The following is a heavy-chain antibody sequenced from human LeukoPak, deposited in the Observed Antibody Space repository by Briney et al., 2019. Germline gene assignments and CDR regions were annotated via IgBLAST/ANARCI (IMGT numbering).Heavy chain of an antibody. D-gene: IGHD1-26*01. CDR2: ISGSGDKT. CDR3: AKTLGGIVGYLEY. Sequence: GGSLTLSCAASGFTFSTYVMTWVRQAPGKGLQWVSSISGSGDKTYYAASVKGRFTISRDNSKNTVYLNMNGLRAEDTATYYCAKTLGGIVGYLEYWGQGTLVTVSS. V-gene: IGHV3-23*01. CDR1: GFTFSTYV. J-gene: IGHJ4*02.